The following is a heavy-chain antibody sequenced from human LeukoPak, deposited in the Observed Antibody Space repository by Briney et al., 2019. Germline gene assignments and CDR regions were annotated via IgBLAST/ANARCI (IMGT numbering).Heavy chain of an antibody. CDR3: ARQSRDGSKSRGYYFDH. D-gene: IGHD3-10*01. J-gene: IGHJ4*02. V-gene: IGHV5-51*01. Sequence: GESLKVSCQVSGFIFTDYWIGWVRQMPGKGLELMGMIYPADSDTEYCPYFQGQVTISADKSISTVYLQWSSLKASDTARYYCARQSRDGSKSRGYYFDHWGQGTLGTVSS. CDR1: GFIFTDYW. CDR2: IYPADSDT.